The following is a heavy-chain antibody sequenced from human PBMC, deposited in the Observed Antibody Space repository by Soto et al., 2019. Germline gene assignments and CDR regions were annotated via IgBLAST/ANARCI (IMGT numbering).Heavy chain of an antibody. CDR2: ISGSGAST. J-gene: IGHJ4*02. CDR3: AKGDYDAGSTHLGF. V-gene: IGHV3-23*01. D-gene: IGHD3-10*01. CDR1: GFTFSSYA. Sequence: GGSLRLSCTASGFTFSSYAINWVRQAPGKGLEWVSGISGSGASTYYADSVKGRFIVSRDNSKNTLFLQMNSLRAEDTAIYFCAKGDYDAGSTHLGFWGQGTLVTVSS.